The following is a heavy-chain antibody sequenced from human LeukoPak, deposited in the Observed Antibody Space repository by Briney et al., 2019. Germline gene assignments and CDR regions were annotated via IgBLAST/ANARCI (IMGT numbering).Heavy chain of an antibody. Sequence: PGGSLRLSCAASGFTFNNYIMTWVGQAPGRGLEWVSYISSGSGTMYYADSVKGRSTISRDNAKKSLYLQMNSLRDEDTAVYYCARAVLGYSWVYDYWGQGTLVTVSS. CDR1: GFTFNNYI. D-gene: IGHD5-18*01. V-gene: IGHV3-48*02. CDR2: ISSGSGTM. CDR3: ARAVLGYSWVYDY. J-gene: IGHJ4*02.